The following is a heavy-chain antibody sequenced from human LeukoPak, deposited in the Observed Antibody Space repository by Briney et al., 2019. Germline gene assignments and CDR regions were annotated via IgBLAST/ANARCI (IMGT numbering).Heavy chain of an antibody. D-gene: IGHD2-15*01. CDR2: LSIDGRNK. V-gene: IGHV3-30*18. J-gene: IGHJ6*02. Sequence: PGGSLRLSCAASGFNFGVYGMHWVRQAPGKGLEWVAVLSIDGRNKYYADSVKGRFTISRDISKNTLYLQMTSLRDDDTAVYDCPKVRYSSGGSCYFYHAMDVWGRGTTVTVSS. CDR1: GFNFGVYG. CDR3: PKVRYSSGGSCYFYHAMDV.